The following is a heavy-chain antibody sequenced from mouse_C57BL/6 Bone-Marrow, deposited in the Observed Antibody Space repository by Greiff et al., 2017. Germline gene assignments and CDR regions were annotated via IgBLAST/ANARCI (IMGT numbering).Heavy chain of an antibody. D-gene: IGHD2-4*01. V-gene: IGHV1-64*01. CDR3: AYDYDGAMDY. CDR2: IHPNSGST. Sequence: VQLQQPGAELVKPGASVKLSCKASGYTFTSSWMHWVKQRPGQGLEWIGMIHPNSGSTNYNEKFKSKATLTVDKSSSTAYMQLSSLTSEDSAVYYCAYDYDGAMDYWGQGTSVTVSS. CDR1: GYTFTSSW. J-gene: IGHJ4*01.